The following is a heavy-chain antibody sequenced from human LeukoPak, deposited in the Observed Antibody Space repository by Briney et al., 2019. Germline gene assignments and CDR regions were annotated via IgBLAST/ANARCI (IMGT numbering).Heavy chain of an antibody. Sequence: PGGSLILSCAASGFTFSSYSVNWVRQAPGKGLEWVASISSSSSYIYYADSVKGRFTISRDNAENSLYLQMNSLRAEDTAVYYCARGGSYSGFDYWGQGTLVTVSS. D-gene: IGHD1-26*01. CDR3: ARGGSYSGFDY. J-gene: IGHJ4*02. CDR2: ISSSSSYI. V-gene: IGHV3-21*01. CDR1: GFTFSSYS.